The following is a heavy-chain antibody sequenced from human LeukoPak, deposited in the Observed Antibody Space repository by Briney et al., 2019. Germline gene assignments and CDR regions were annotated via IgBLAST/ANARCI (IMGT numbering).Heavy chain of an antibody. Sequence: TSETLSLTCAAYGGSFSGYYWSWIRQPAGKGLEWIGRIYTSGTTHYNPSLKSRVTMSVDTSKNQFSLKLSSVTAADTAVYYCARLSTVTTSFDYWGQGTLVTVSS. CDR2: IYTSGTT. J-gene: IGHJ4*02. CDR3: ARLSTVTTSFDY. D-gene: IGHD4-17*01. CDR1: GGSFSGYY. V-gene: IGHV4-59*10.